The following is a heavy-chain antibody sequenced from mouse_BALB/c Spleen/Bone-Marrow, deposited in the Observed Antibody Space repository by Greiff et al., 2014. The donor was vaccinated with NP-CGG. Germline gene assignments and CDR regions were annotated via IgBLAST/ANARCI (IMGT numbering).Heavy chain of an antibody. J-gene: IGHJ3*01. V-gene: IGHV1-39*01. CDR2: IDPSYGGI. Sequence: ESGPELEKPGASVKISCKASGYSFTGYNMNWVKQNNGKSLEWIGNIDPSYGGISYNQKFKGKATLTVDKSSNTAYMQLKSLTSEDSAVYYCAISIEYRPLDYWGQGTLVTVSA. D-gene: IGHD2-14*01. CDR3: AISIEYRPLDY. CDR1: GYSFTGYN.